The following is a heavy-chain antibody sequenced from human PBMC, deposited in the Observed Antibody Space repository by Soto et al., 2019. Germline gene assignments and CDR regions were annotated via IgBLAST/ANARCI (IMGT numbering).Heavy chain of an antibody. Sequence: QVQLVQSGAEVKKPGSSVKVSCKASGGTFSSYTISWVRQAPGQGLEWMGRIITILGIATYAQKFQGRVTITADKSTSTDYMEVSSLRSEDTAVYYCARDSGYCTGGSCQIEGPIDYWGQGTLVTVSS. J-gene: IGHJ4*02. CDR3: ARDSGYCTGGSCQIEGPIDY. V-gene: IGHV1-69*08. CDR2: IITILGIA. CDR1: GGTFSSYT. D-gene: IGHD2-15*01.